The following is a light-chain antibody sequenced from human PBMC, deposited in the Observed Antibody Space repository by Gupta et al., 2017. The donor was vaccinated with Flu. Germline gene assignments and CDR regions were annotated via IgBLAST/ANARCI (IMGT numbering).Light chain of an antibody. CDR2: GAS. Sequence: EIELTQSPGTLSLSPGERVTLSCRASQSVSSNYLAWYQQTPGQAPRLLIYGASSRATGIPDRFSGSGSGTDFTLTINRLEPDDFAVYYCHQYGTSPRTFGQGTKLEIK. V-gene: IGKV3-20*01. CDR3: HQYGTSPRT. CDR1: QSVSSNY. J-gene: IGKJ2*01.